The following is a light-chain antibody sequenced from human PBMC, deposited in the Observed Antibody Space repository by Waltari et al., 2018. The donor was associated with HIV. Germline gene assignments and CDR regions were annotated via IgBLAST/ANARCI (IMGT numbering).Light chain of an antibody. Sequence: QSALTHPASVSGSPGQSITISCTGTSRDVGGYNYVSRYQQHPGKAPKLMIYEVSNRPSGVSNRFSGSKSGNTASLTISGLQAEDEADYYCSSYTSSSTLVVFGGGTKLTVL. V-gene: IGLV2-14*01. CDR3: SSYTSSSTLVV. J-gene: IGLJ2*01. CDR1: SRDVGGYNY. CDR2: EVS.